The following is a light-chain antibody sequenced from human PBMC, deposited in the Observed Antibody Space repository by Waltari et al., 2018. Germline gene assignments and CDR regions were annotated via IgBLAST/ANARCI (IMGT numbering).Light chain of an antibody. CDR1: SSDVGAFNY. CDR2: EVS. V-gene: IGLV2-14*01. Sequence: QSALTQPASVSGSPGQSITIACTGTSSDVGAFNYVSWYQQHPGKAPKLIIYEVSNRPSGVSNRFSGSKAGNTASLTICGLQAEDEADYYCNSYATNSARVFGGGTKLTVL. J-gene: IGLJ3*02. CDR3: NSYATNSARV.